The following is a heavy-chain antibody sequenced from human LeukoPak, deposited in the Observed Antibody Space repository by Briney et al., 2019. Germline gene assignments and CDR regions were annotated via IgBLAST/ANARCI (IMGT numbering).Heavy chain of an antibody. CDR3: AREVWFGESTYYFDY. D-gene: IGHD3-10*01. CDR1: GFTFSDYY. V-gene: IGHV3-11*01. CDR2: ISSSGSTI. Sequence: PGGSLRLSCAASGFTFSDYYVTWIRQAPGKGLEWVSYISSSGSTIYSADSVKGRFTISRDNAKNSLYLQMNSLRAEDTAVYYCAREVWFGESTYYFDYWGQGTLVTVSS. J-gene: IGHJ4*02.